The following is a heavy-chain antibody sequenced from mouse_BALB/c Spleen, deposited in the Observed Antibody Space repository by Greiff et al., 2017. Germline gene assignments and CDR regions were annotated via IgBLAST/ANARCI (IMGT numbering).Heavy chain of an antibody. CDR2: ISSGGST. CDR1: GFPFSSYA. D-gene: IGHD1-1*01. V-gene: IGHV5-6-5*01. Sequence: EVKLVESGGGLVKPGGSLKLSCEASGFPFSSYAMSWVRQTPEKRLEWVASISSGGSTYYPDSVKGRFTISRDNARNIMYLQMSSLRSEDTAMYYCARGDPPYYYGSESPAWFAYWGQGTLVTVSA. J-gene: IGHJ3*01. CDR3: ARGDPPYYYGSESPAWFAY.